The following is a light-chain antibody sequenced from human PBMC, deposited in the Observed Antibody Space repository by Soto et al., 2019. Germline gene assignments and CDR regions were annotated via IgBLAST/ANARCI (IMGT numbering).Light chain of an antibody. CDR1: QSINTY. J-gene: IGKJ4*01. CDR2: DAF. CDR3: QERSSVVT. V-gene: IGKV3-11*01. Sequence: EIVLTQSPATLSLSPGERATLSCRASQSINTYLAWYQQKPGQTPRLLISDAFHRAPGIPARFSGSGSGTDFTLSITTLESEDFAVYYCQERSSVVTFGGGTKVEI.